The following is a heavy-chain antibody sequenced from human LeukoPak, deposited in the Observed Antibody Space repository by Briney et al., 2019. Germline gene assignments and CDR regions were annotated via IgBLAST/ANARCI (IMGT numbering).Heavy chain of an antibody. J-gene: IGHJ6*03. Sequence: GASVKVSCKASGYTFTSYAMNWVRQAPGQGLEWMGWINTNTGNPTYAQGFTGRFVFSLDTSVSTAYLQISSLKAEDTAVYYCARGPRRDGYNSFYYYYMDGWGKGTTVTVSS. V-gene: IGHV7-4-1*02. D-gene: IGHD5-24*01. CDR1: GYTFTSYA. CDR3: ARGPRRDGYNSFYYYYMDG. CDR2: INTNTGNP.